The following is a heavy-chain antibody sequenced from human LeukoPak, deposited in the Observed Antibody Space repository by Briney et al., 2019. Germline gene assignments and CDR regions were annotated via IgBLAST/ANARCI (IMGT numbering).Heavy chain of an antibody. V-gene: IGHV3-7*01. CDR2: IKEDGSER. Sequence: GGSLRLSCVVSGFTFSNYWMSWVRQAPGKGLEWVANIKEDGSERYYVGSVKGRFTISRDNAKNSLYLQMNSLRAEDTSVYYCVSGGSYHFHWGQGTLVTVSS. CDR3: VSGGSYHFH. CDR1: GFTFSNYW. J-gene: IGHJ4*02. D-gene: IGHD3-16*02.